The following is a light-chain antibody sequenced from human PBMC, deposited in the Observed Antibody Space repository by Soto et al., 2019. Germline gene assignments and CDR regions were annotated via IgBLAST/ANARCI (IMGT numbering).Light chain of an antibody. CDR1: QSVSSSY. Sequence: EIVLTQSPGTLSLSPGERVTLSCRASQSVSSSYLAWYQQKPGQAPRLLIYGASRRSTSIPDSFSVSGSVTDFTLTISRLEPEDFALYYCQKYGSSPRSFGPGTKVDIK. V-gene: IGKV3-20*01. CDR3: QKYGSSPRS. CDR2: GAS. J-gene: IGKJ3*01.